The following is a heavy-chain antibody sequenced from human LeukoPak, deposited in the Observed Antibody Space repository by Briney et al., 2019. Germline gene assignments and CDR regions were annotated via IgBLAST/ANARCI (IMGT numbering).Heavy chain of an antibody. CDR2: ISLTGRT. Sequence: PSGALSLTCGVSGGSITTTNYWSWVRQPRGGGLEWIGEISLTGRTHYNPSLKSRVHISIDESKNHLYLNLASVTAADTAVYYCSRESGPFCPFGHWGQGTLVAVTS. J-gene: IGHJ4*02. D-gene: IGHD1-26*01. CDR1: GGSITTTNY. CDR3: SRESGPFCPFGH. V-gene: IGHV4-4*02.